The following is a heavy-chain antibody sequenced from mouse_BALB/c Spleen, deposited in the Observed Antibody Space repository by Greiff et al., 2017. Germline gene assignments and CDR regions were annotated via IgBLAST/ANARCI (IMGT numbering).Heavy chain of an antibody. CDR2: ILPGSGST. J-gene: IGHJ4*01. CDR3: ARKEVSYYYAMDY. Sequence: VQLQQSGAELMKPGASVKISCKATGYTFSSYWIEWVKQRPGHGLEWIGEILPGSGSTNYNEKFKGKATFTADTSSNTAYMQLSSLTSEDSAVYYCARKEVSYYYAMDYWGQGTSVTVSS. V-gene: IGHV1-9*01. CDR1: GYTFSSYW. D-gene: IGHD6-2*01.